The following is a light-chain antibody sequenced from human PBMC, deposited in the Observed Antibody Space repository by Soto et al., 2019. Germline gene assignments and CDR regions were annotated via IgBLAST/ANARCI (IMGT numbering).Light chain of an antibody. CDR1: QSVSSSH. Sequence: VVLTQSPGILYLSPGESATLSCRASQSVSSSHLAWYQQKPGQAPRLLIYGASSRATGIPDRFSGSGSGTDFPLTISRLEPEDFAVYYCQQYGSSPRTFGQGTKVDIK. V-gene: IGKV3-20*01. CDR2: GAS. J-gene: IGKJ1*01. CDR3: QQYGSSPRT.